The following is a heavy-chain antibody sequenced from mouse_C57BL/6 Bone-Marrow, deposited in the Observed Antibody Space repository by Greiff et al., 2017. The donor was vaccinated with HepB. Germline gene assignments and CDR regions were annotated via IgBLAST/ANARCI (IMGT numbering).Heavy chain of an antibody. CDR3: ARVSMVTHAMDY. Sequence: DVMLVESGGGLVKPGGSLKLSCAASGFTFSSYAMSWVRQTPEKRLEWVATISDGGSYTYYPDNVKGRFTISRDNAKNNLYLQMSHLKSEDTAMYYCARVSMVTHAMDYWGQGTSVTVSS. CDR2: ISDGGSYT. D-gene: IGHD2-1*01. V-gene: IGHV5-4*03. CDR1: GFTFSSYA. J-gene: IGHJ4*01.